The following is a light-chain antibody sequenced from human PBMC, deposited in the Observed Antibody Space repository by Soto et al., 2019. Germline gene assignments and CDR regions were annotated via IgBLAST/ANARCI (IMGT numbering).Light chain of an antibody. CDR2: EAS. CDR1: QSVGTP. Sequence: EIVLTQSPATLSLSPGDRATLSCRASQSVGTPLAWYQHRPGQSPRLLIYEASNRATGVPPRFSGSGSGTDFTLTISSLEPEDFAFYYCEQRATWPPALTFGGGTHIEVK. J-gene: IGKJ4*01. CDR3: EQRATWPPALT. V-gene: IGKV3-11*01.